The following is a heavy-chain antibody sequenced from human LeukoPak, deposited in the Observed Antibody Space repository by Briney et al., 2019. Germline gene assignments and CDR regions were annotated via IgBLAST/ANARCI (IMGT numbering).Heavy chain of an antibody. Sequence: GASVKVSCKASGGTFSSYSISWLRQAPGQGLEWMGGIIPIFGTASYAQKFQGRVTITTDESTSTAYMELSSLRSEDTAVYYCARDLGVSIAAAGASWGQGTLVTVSS. D-gene: IGHD6-13*01. CDR3: ARDLGVSIAAAGAS. CDR1: GGTFSSYS. V-gene: IGHV1-69*05. J-gene: IGHJ5*02. CDR2: IIPIFGTA.